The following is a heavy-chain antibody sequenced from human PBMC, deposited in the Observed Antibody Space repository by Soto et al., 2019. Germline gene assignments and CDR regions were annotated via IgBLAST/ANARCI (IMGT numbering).Heavy chain of an antibody. CDR1: GFTFSSYG. D-gene: IGHD1-26*01. CDR3: AKVGATSVHYYYYGMDV. J-gene: IGHJ6*02. Sequence: GGSLRLSCAASGFTFSSYGMHWVRQAPGKGLEWVAVISYDGSNKYYADSVKGRFTISRDNSKNTLYLQMNSLRAEDTAVYYCAKVGATSVHYYYYGMDVWGQATTVTVSS. V-gene: IGHV3-30*18. CDR2: ISYDGSNK.